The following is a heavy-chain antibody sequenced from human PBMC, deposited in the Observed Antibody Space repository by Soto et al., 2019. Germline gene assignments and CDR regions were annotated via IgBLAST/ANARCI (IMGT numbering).Heavy chain of an antibody. J-gene: IGHJ4*02. CDR3: ARIYQDTAMVYYFDY. Sequence: SGPTLVNPTQTLTLTCTFSGFSLSTSGMSVSWIRQPPGKALEWLARIDWDDDKYYSTSLKTRLTISKDTSKNQVVLTMTNMDPVDTATYYCARIYQDTAMVYYFDYWGQGTLVTVSS. CDR2: IDWDDDK. D-gene: IGHD5-18*01. V-gene: IGHV2-70*11. CDR1: GFSLSTSGMS.